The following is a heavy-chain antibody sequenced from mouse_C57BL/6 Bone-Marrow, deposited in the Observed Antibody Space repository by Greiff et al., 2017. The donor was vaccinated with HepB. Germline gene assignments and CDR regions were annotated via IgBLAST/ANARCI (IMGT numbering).Heavy chain of an antibody. J-gene: IGHJ2*01. Sequence: EVQRVESGEGLVKPGGSLKLSCAASGFTFSSYAMSWVRQTPEKRLEWVAYISSGGDYIYYADTVKGRFTISRDNARNTLYLQMSSLKSEDTAMYYCTRDAAGPYFDYWGQGTTLTVSS. CDR3: TRDAAGPYFDY. D-gene: IGHD1-2*01. CDR2: ISSGGDYI. V-gene: IGHV5-9-1*02. CDR1: GFTFSSYA.